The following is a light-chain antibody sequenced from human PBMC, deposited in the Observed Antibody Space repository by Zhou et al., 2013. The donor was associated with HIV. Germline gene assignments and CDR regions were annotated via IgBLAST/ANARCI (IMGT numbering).Light chain of an antibody. CDR3: QQDASSAWT. CDR2: GAS. CDR1: QSIDSMY. Sequence: VLTQSPGTLSLSPGERASLSCRASQSIDSMYLAWYQQKPGQAPSLLIYGASTRATGVPDRFSGSGSGTDFTLTISRLEPEDFAVYFCQQDASSAWTFGQGTRVE. V-gene: IGKV3-20*01. J-gene: IGKJ1*01.